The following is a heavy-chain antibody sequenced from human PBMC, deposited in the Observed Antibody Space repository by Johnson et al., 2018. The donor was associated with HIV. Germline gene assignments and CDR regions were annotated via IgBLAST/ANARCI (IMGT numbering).Heavy chain of an antibody. CDR3: ARDRPIAPFDI. CDR1: RFTFSDYY. V-gene: IGHV3-30*03. D-gene: IGHD3-22*01. J-gene: IGHJ3*02. CDR2: ISYDGSNK. Sequence: QMLLVESGGGLVKPGGSLRLSCAASRFTFSDYYMSWIRQTPGKGLEWVAVISYDGSNKYYADSVKGRFTLSRDNSKNTLYLQMNSLRAEDTAVYYCARDRPIAPFDIWGQGTMVTVSS.